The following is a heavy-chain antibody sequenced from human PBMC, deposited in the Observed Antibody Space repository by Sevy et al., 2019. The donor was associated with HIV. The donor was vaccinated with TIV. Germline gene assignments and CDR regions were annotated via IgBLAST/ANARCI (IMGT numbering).Heavy chain of an antibody. CDR1: GYTFTGYY. J-gene: IGHJ5*02. Sequence: ASVKVSCKASGYTFTGYYMHWVRQAPGQGLEWMGWINPNSGGTKYAQKFQGRVTMTRDTSISTAYMELSRLRSDDTAVYYCAKERVYCSGGTCKPGGWFDPWCQGTLVTVSS. D-gene: IGHD2-15*01. CDR3: AKERVYCSGGTCKPGGWFDP. CDR2: INPNSGGT. V-gene: IGHV1-2*02.